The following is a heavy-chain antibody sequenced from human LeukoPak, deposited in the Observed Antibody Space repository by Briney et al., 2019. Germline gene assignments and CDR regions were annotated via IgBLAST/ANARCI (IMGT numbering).Heavy chain of an antibody. CDR3: AKGDTTWELPHDY. V-gene: IGHV3-23*01. CDR1: GFTFDNYA. CDR2: ISGSGDNT. D-gene: IGHD1-26*01. J-gene: IGHJ4*02. Sequence: GGSLRLSCAASGFTFDNYAMSWVRQAPGKGLEWVSTISGSGDNTYYADSVKGRFTISRDNSKSTLYLQMNSLRAEDTAVYYCAKGDTTWELPHDYWGQGTLVTVSS.